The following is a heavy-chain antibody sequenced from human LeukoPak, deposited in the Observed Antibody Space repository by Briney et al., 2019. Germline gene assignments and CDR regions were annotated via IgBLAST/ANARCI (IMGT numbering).Heavy chain of an antibody. CDR2: IKDDGSEK. CDR1: GFTFSSYW. J-gene: IGHJ4*02. V-gene: IGHV3-7*01. CDR3: ARGSSSYDVLSGYYDGYLDY. D-gene: IGHD3-3*01. Sequence: GGSLRLSCAASGFTFSSYWMNWVRQPPGKGLEWAATIKDDGSEKYYVDSVKGRFTISKDNAKNSLNLQMNSLRVEDTAVYFCARGSSSYDVLSGYYDGYLDYWGQGTLVTASS.